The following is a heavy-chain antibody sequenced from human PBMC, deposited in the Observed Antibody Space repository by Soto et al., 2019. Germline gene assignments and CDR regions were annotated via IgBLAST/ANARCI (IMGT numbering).Heavy chain of an antibody. CDR3: ARTRSGQYYYYGMDV. V-gene: IGHV1-3*01. CDR2: INAGNGNT. CDR1: VYTFTSYA. Sequence: GAPMKVSSKASVYTFTSYAMHWVRQTPGQRLEWMGWINAGNGNTKYSQKFQGRVTITRDTSASTAYMELSSLRSEDTAVYYCARTRSGQYYYYGMDVWGQGTTVTVSS. D-gene: IGHD3-3*01. J-gene: IGHJ6*02.